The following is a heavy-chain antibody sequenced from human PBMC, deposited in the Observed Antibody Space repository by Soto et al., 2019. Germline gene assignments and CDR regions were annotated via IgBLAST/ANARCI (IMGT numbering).Heavy chain of an antibody. J-gene: IGHJ6*02. D-gene: IGHD3-16*01. V-gene: IGHV6-1*01. CDR1: GVSVSSNIAA. CDR3: ATELWKPKDSYYRMDV. CDR2: TYYRSKWYN. Sequence: SQTLSLTCAISGVSVSSNIAAWNWIRQSPSRGLEWLGRTYYRSKWYNDYAVSVKSRITVNPDTSKNQFSLQLNSVTPEDTAVYYCATELWKPKDSYYRMDVWGQGTTVTVPS.